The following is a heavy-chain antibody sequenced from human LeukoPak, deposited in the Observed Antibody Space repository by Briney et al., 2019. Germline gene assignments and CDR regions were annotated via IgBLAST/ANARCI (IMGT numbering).Heavy chain of an antibody. J-gene: IGHJ4*02. D-gene: IGHD5-18*01. CDR2: IYYGKNT. CDR1: GGSISSSSAY. CDR3: VSPRGFSYGYFDY. Sequence: KTSETLSLTCTVSGGSISSSSAYWGWIRQPPGKGLEWIGSIYYGKNTYYNPSLKSRVTISADTSKNQFSLTLGSVSATDTAVYYCVSPRGFSYGYFDYWGQGTLVTVSS. V-gene: IGHV4-39*01.